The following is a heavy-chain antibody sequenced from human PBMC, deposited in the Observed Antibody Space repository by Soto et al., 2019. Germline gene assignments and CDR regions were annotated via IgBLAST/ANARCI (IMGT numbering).Heavy chain of an antibody. CDR2: ISSSTSYI. CDR1: GFTFSSYS. Sequence: EVQLVESGGGLVKPGGSLRLSCAASGFTFSSYSMNWVRQAPGKGLEWVSSISSSTSYIYYADSVKGRFTISRDNAKNSRYLQMNSLRAEDTAVYYCARDWGSWFDPWGQGTLVTVSS. J-gene: IGHJ5*02. D-gene: IGHD3-16*01. V-gene: IGHV3-21*01. CDR3: ARDWGSWFDP.